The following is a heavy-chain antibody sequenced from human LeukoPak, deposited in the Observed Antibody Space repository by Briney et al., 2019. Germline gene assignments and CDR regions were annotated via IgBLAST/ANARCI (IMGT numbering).Heavy chain of an antibody. V-gene: IGHV1-2*02. J-gene: IGHJ4*02. CDR1: GYTFTGYY. CDR2: INPNSGGT. CDR3: ARVPSSSGWSRLFDY. Sequence: PVASVKVSCTASGYTFTGYYMHWVRQAPGQGLEWMGWINPNSGGTNYAQKFQGRVTMTRDTSISTAYMELSRLRSDDTAVYYCARVPSSSGWSRLFDYWGQGTLVTVSS. D-gene: IGHD6-19*01.